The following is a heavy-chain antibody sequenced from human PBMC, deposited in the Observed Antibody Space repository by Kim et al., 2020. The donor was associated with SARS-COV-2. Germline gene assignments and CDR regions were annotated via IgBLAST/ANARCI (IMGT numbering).Heavy chain of an antibody. CDR1: GGTFSSYA. J-gene: IGHJ4*02. V-gene: IGHV1-69*13. D-gene: IGHD6-13*01. CDR2: IIPIFGTA. Sequence: SVKVSCKASGGTFSSYAISWVRQAPGQGLEWMGGIIPIFGTANYAQKFQGRVTITADESTSTAYMELSSLRSEDTAVYYCSFIAAAGDDYWGQGTLVTVSS. CDR3: SFIAAAGDDY.